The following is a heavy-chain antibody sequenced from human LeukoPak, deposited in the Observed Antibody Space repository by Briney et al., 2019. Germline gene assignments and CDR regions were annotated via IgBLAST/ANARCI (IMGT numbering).Heavy chain of an antibody. J-gene: IGHJ6*02. CDR3: ARDRRYGGAYGMDV. D-gene: IGHD1-14*01. Sequence: GGSLRLSCAASGFTVSSTYMSWVRQGPGKGLEWVSVIYSGGSTYHADSVKGRFTISRDNSKNTLYLQMNSLRAEDTAVYYCARDRRYGGAYGMDVWGQGTTVTVS. CDR1: GFTVSSTY. CDR2: IYSGGST. V-gene: IGHV3-53*01.